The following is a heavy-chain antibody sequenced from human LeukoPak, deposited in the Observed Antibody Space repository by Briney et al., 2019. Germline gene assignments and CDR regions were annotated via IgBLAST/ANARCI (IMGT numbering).Heavy chain of an antibody. V-gene: IGHV1-69*05. CDR1: GGTFISYA. J-gene: IGHJ4*02. CDR3: ARDLGYGDYGY. CDR2: IIPIFGKA. Sequence: SVKVSCKASGGTFISYAISWVRQAPGQGLEWMGGIIPIFGKANYAQKFQGSVTITTDESTSTAYMELSSLRSEDTAVYYCARDLGYGDYGYWGQGTLVTVSS. D-gene: IGHD4-17*01.